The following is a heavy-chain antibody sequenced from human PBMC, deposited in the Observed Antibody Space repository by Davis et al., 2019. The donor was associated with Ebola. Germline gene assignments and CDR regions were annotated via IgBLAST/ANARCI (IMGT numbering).Heavy chain of an antibody. CDR2: IRAYNGHT. D-gene: IGHD2-21*01. V-gene: IGHV1-18*01. Sequence: ASVNVSCKASGYTFTRYGFSSVRQAPGQGLEWMGWIRAYNGHTIYAQKFQGRVTMTTDTSTSTAYMELRTLISDDTAVYFCARGGGDSVDWGQGTLVTVSS. CDR1: GYTFTRYG. J-gene: IGHJ4*02. CDR3: ARGGGDSVD.